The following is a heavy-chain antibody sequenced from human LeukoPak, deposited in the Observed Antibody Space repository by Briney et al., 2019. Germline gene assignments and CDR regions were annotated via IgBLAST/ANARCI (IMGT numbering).Heavy chain of an antibody. Sequence: ASVKVSCKASGYTFTNYYMHWVRQAPGQGLEWMGMINPNGGSTSYAQRFQGRVTMTRDTSTSTFYMELSTLRYEDTAVYYCARGYCSGGSCYLADSWGQGTLVTVSS. D-gene: IGHD2-15*01. J-gene: IGHJ4*02. CDR3: ARGYCSGGSCYLADS. CDR1: GYTFTNYY. V-gene: IGHV1-46*01. CDR2: INPNGGST.